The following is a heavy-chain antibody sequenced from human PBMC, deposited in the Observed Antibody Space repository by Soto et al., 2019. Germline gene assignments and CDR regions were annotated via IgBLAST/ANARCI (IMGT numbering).Heavy chain of an antibody. V-gene: IGHV3-23*01. Sequence: GGSLRLSCAASGFTFSSYAMSWVRQAPGKGLEWVSAISGSGGSTYYADSVKGRFTISRDNSKNTLYLQMNSLRAEDTAVYYCAKDFVDIVATTPGAFDIWGQGTMVTVSS. D-gene: IGHD5-12*01. CDR2: ISGSGGST. CDR3: AKDFVDIVATTPGAFDI. J-gene: IGHJ3*02. CDR1: GFTFSSYA.